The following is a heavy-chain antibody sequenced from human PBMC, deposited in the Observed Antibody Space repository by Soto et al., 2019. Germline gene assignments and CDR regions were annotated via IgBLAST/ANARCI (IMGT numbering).Heavy chain of an antibody. J-gene: IGHJ1*01. CDR3: ARDRIKYSPYAEYFQH. Sequence: ASVKVSCKASGYTFTNYGFSWVRQAPGQGLEWMGWISGYNGNTNYAERLQGRVTMTTDTSTSTAYMELRSLRSDDTAVYYCARDRIKYSPYAEYFQHWGQGTLVTVSS. CDR2: ISGYNGNT. D-gene: IGHD2-21*01. V-gene: IGHV1-18*01. CDR1: GYTFTNYG.